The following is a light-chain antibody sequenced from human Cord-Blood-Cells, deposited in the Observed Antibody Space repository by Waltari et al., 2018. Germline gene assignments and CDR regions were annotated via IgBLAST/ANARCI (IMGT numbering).Light chain of an antibody. V-gene: IGLV4-69*01. CDR2: LNSDGSH. CDR1: IGPSSYA. Sequence: QLVLTQSPSASASMGASAKPTCTLRIGPSSYALPRHQQQPEKGPRYLMKLNSDGSHSKGDGIPDRFSGSSSGAERYLTISSLQSEDEADYYCQTWGTGIWVFGGGTKLTVL. CDR3: QTWGTGIWV. J-gene: IGLJ3*02.